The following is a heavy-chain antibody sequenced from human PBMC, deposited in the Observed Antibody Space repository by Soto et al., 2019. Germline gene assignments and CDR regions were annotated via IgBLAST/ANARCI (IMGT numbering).Heavy chain of an antibody. V-gene: IGHV4-31*03. J-gene: IGHJ5*02. D-gene: IGHD1-26*01. CDR1: GGSISSGGYY. Sequence: SETLSLTYPVSGGSISSGGYYWSWIRQHPGKGLEWIGYIYYSGSTYYNPSLKSRVTISVDTSKNQFSLKLSSVTAADTAVYYCARGSGVGAIWFDPWGQGTLVTVSA. CDR2: IYYSGST. CDR3: ARGSGVGAIWFDP.